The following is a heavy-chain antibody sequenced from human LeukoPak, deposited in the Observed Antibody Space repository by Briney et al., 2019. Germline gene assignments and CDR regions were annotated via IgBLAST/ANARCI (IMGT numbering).Heavy chain of an antibody. J-gene: IGHJ4*02. D-gene: IGHD2-15*01. V-gene: IGHV3-20*04. CDR2: INWNGGST. Sequence: GGSLRLSCAASGFTFDDYGMSWVRQAPGKGLEWVSGINWNGGSTGYADSVKGRFTISRDNAKNSLYLQMNSLRAGDTALYYCARGGCSGGSCYSGVDLDYWGQGTLVTVSS. CDR1: GFTFDDYG. CDR3: ARGGCSGGSCYSGVDLDY.